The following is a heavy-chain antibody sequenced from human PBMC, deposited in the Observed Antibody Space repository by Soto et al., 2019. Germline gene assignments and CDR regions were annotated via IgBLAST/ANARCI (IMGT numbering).Heavy chain of an antibody. D-gene: IGHD6-13*01. CDR3: ARQEGRQQLDR. J-gene: IGHJ4*02. Sequence: PSETLSLTCTVSGGSISSYYWSWIRQPPGKGLEWIGYIYYSGSTNYNPSLKSRVTISVDTSKNQFSLKLSSVTAADTAVYYCARQEGRQQLDRWGQGTLVTVSS. CDR1: GGSISSYY. V-gene: IGHV4-59*08. CDR2: IYYSGST.